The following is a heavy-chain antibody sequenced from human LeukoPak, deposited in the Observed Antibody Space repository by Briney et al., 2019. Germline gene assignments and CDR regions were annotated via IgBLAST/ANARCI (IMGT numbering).Heavy chain of an antibody. CDR1: GGSISSSSYY. CDR2: IYYSGST. Sequence: NPSETLSLTCTVSGGSISSSSYYWGWIRQPPGKGLEWIGSIYYSGSTYYNPSRKSRVTIYVDTSKNQFSLKLSSVTAADTAVYYCARRVTMVRGVIRNFDYWGQGTLVTVSS. CDR3: ARRVTMVRGVIRNFDY. V-gene: IGHV4-39*01. J-gene: IGHJ4*02. D-gene: IGHD3-10*01.